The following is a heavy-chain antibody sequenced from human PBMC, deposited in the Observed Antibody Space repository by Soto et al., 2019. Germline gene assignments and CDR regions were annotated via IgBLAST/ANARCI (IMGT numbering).Heavy chain of an antibody. Sequence: SSETLSLTCTVSNDSINNNNFYWSWIRQYPGKGLEWIGYIYHSGSTYYNPSLKSRVSISVDTSRNQFSLTLSAVTAADTAVYYCATSSIGDSSGYFPFWGQGTLVTVSS. CDR3: ATSSIGDSSGYFPF. V-gene: IGHV4-31*03. D-gene: IGHD3-22*01. CDR1: NDSINNNNFY. J-gene: IGHJ4*02. CDR2: IYHSGST.